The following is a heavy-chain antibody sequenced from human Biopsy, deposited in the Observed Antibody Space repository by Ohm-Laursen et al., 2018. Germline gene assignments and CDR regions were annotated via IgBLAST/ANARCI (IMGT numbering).Heavy chain of an antibody. V-gene: IGHV3-66*01. J-gene: IGHJ4*02. CDR2: IYTGDIT. CDR3: VRGLADGVHLN. D-gene: IGHD4-17*01. Sequence: SLRLSCSATGFTINSNYMNWARQAPGKGLEWVSVIYTGDITSYADPVKGRFTISRDISKNALYLHMNSLRAEDRGVYYCVRGLADGVHLNWGQGTLVAVSS. CDR1: GFTINSNY.